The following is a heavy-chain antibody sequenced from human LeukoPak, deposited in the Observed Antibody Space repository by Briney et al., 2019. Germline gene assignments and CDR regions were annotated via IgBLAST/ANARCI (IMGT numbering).Heavy chain of an antibody. D-gene: IGHD2-8*02. V-gene: IGHV3-23*01. CDR1: GFTFSSYA. CDR3: AKDTILGVAQYYFDY. Sequence: PGGSLRLSCAASGFTFSSYAMSWVRQAPGKGLEWVSAISGSGGSTYYADSVKGRFTISRDNSKNTLYLQMNSLRAEDTAVYYCAKDTILGVAQYYFDYWGQGTLVTVSS. CDR2: ISGSGGST. J-gene: IGHJ4*02.